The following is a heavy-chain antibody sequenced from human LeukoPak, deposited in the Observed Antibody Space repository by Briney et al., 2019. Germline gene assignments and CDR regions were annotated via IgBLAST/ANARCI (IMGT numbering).Heavy chain of an antibody. J-gene: IGHJ4*02. CDR1: GFTFNSYA. Sequence: PGGSLRLSCAASGFTFNSYAMSWVRQAPGKGLEWVSTISSGGGSIFYADSVKGRFTISRDNSKNTLFLQMNSLRAEDTAVYYCAKALSDYNNYWGQGTLVTVSS. CDR2: ISSGGGSI. D-gene: IGHD4-11*01. CDR3: AKALSDYNNY. V-gene: IGHV3-23*01.